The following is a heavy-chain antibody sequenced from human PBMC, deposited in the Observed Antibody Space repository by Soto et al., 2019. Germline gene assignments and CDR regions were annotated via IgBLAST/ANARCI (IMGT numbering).Heavy chain of an antibody. CDR2: IYYSGST. J-gene: IGHJ6*02. D-gene: IGHD2-15*01. Sequence: QVQLQESGPGLVKPSQTLSLTCTVSGGSINSGGYYWSWIRQHPGKGLEWIGYIYYSGSTYYNPSLKSRVTISLDTSKNQFTLKLSSVTAADTAVYYCARGGLGYCSGSSCYSAELIRHYYGMDVWGQGTTVTVSS. CDR1: GGSINSGGYY. V-gene: IGHV4-31*03. CDR3: ARGGLGYCSGSSCYSAELIRHYYGMDV.